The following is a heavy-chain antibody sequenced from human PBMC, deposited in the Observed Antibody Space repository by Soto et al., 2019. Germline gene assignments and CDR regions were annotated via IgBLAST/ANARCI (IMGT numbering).Heavy chain of an antibody. D-gene: IGHD2-15*01. CDR3: ARDRGYCSGGSCYLDYYYYGKDV. CDR1: GYTFTGYY. Sequence: GASVKVSCKASGYTFTGYYMHWVRQAPGQGLEWMGWINPNSGGTNYAQKFQGWVTMTRDTSISTAYMELSRLRSDDTAVYYCARDRGYCSGGSCYLDYYYYGKDVRGQGTTVTVS. J-gene: IGHJ6*02. CDR2: INPNSGGT. V-gene: IGHV1-2*04.